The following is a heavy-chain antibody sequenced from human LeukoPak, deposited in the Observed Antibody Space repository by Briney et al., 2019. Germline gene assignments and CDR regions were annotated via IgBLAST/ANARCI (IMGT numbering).Heavy chain of an antibody. D-gene: IGHD5-18*01. V-gene: IGHV3-7*03. J-gene: IGHJ6*02. CDR1: GFTFSSYW. Sequence: GGSLRLSCAASGFTFSSYWMSWVRQAPGKGLEWVANIKQDGSEKYYVDSEKGRFTISRDNAKNSLYLQMNSLRAEDTAVYYCARAVDTANYYYGMDVWGQGTTVTVSS. CDR2: IKQDGSEK. CDR3: ARAVDTANYYYGMDV.